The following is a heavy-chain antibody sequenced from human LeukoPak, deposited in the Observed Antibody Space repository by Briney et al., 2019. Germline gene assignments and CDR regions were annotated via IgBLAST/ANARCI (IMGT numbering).Heavy chain of an antibody. D-gene: IGHD6-13*01. Sequence: GMSLRLSCAASGLTFSIYSMHWVRQAPGKGLEWVAVVSYDGTNKYYADSVKGRFTISRDNSENTLYLQMNSLRVEDTAVYYCARDLAIAAAPYGMDVWGQGTTVTVSS. V-gene: IGHV3-30-3*01. CDR1: GLTFSIYS. CDR2: VSYDGTNK. J-gene: IGHJ6*02. CDR3: ARDLAIAAAPYGMDV.